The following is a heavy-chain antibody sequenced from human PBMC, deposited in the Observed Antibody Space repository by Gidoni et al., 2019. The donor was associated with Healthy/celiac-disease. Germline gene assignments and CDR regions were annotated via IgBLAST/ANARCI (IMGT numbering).Heavy chain of an antibody. Sequence: EVQLVETGGGLIQPGGSLRLSCAASGFTVSSNYMSWVRQAPGKGLEWVSVIYSGGSTYYADSVKGRFTISRDNSKNTLYLQMNSLRAEDTAVYYCARSPDSALRSYWYFDLWGRGTLVTVSS. CDR1: GFTVSSNY. CDR2: IYSGGST. V-gene: IGHV3-53*02. CDR3: ARSPDSALRSYWYFDL. J-gene: IGHJ2*01. D-gene: IGHD1-26*01.